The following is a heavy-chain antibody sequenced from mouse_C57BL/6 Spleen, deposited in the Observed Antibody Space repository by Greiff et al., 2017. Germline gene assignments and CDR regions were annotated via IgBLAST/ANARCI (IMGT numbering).Heavy chain of an antibody. V-gene: IGHV5-6*01. CDR1: GFTFSSYG. Sequence: EVMLVESGGDLVKPGGSLKLSCAASGFTFSSYGMSWVRQTPDKRLEWVATISSGGSYTYYPDSVKGRFTISRDNAKNTLYLQMSSLKSEDTAMYYCARHPSNYDYDGRGFDYWGQGTTLTVSS. J-gene: IGHJ2*01. CDR2: ISSGGSYT. CDR3: ARHPSNYDYDGRGFDY. D-gene: IGHD2-4*01.